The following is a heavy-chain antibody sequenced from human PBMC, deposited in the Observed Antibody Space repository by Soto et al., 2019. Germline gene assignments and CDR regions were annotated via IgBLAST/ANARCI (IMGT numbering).Heavy chain of an antibody. J-gene: IGHJ4*02. CDR1: GGSISSNY. CDR3: ARYRREAVAGYTLDN. Sequence: SETLSLTCTVSGGSISSNYWTWIRQPPGKGLEWIGYVYNSGSTNYNPSLKSRVTISGDTSKSQFSLKVNSMTAADTAVYYCARYRREAVAGYTLDNWGQGILVTVSS. V-gene: IGHV4-59*01. CDR2: VYNSGST. D-gene: IGHD6-13*01.